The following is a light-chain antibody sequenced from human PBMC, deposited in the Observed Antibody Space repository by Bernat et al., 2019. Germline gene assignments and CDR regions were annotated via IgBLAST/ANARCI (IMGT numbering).Light chain of an antibody. CDR2: YKSDSDK. J-gene: IGLJ2*01. CDR1: SGINVGTYR. V-gene: IGLV5-45*03. CDR3: MLWHSSAPV. Sequence: QAVLTQPSSLSASPGASASLTCTLRSGINVGTYRIYWYQQKPGSPPQYLLRYKSDSDKQQGSGVPSRFSGSKDASANAGILLISGLQSEDEADYYCMLWHSSAPVFGGGTKLTVL.